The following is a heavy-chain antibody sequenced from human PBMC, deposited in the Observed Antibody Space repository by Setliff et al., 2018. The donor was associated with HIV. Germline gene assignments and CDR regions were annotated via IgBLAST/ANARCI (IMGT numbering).Heavy chain of an antibody. D-gene: IGHD2-21*01. V-gene: IGHV4-38-2*01. CDR3: ARSYCGADCSLVADTNWFDP. CDR1: GYSISSGYC. Sequence: SETLSLTCAVSGYSISSGYCWGWIRQPPGKGLEWIGSIYHSGSTYYNPSLKSRLTISLDTPKNQLSLKLSSVTAADSAMYYCARSYCGADCSLVADTNWFDPWGQGTLVTVSS. CDR2: IYHSGST. J-gene: IGHJ5*02.